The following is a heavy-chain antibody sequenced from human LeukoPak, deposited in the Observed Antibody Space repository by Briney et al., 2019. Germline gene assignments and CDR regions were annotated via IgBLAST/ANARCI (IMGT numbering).Heavy chain of an antibody. J-gene: IGHJ4*02. V-gene: IGHV3-21*01. CDR3: ARGPYGAPRYYFDY. Sequence: AGGSLRLSCATSGFTFSSYSLNWVRQAPGKGLEWVSSISSGSSYIYYADSVKGRFTISRDNANNSLYLQVNSLRAEDTAVYYCARGPYGAPRYYFDYWGQGTLVTVSS. D-gene: IGHD4-17*01. CDR2: ISSGSSYI. CDR1: GFTFSSYS.